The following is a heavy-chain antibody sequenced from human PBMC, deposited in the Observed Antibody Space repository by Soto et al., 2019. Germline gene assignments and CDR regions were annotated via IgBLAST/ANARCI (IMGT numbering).Heavy chain of an antibody. V-gene: IGHV3-23*01. CDR2: IAGKGFTT. J-gene: IGHJ4*02. CDR3: AKGARNCGFNCFSSDFDR. CDR1: RFTIDDYA. D-gene: IGHD2-21*02. Sequence: EVQLLESGGGLAQPGGSLRLSCAASRFTIDDYAMSWVRQAPGKGLEWVSGIAGKGFTTFYADSVKGRFTISRDTSSNTLFLLMSGLRAEDTAVYFCAKGARNCGFNCFSSDFDRWGQGALVTVSS.